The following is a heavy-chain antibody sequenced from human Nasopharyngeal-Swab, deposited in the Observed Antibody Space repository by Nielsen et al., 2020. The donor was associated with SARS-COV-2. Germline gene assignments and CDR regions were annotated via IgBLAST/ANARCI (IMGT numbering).Heavy chain of an antibody. CDR3: ARVLPFRITGTSGMDV. CDR1: GYTFTSYY. J-gene: IGHJ6*02. D-gene: IGHD1-7*01. V-gene: IGHV1-46*01. CDR2: INTTDGST. Sequence: ASVKVSCKPSGYTFTSYYLHWVRQAPGHGLEWMGIINTTDGSTSYAQKFEGRVTMTRVTSTSTVYMELNSLRSEDTAVYYCARVLPFRITGTSGMDVWGQGTTVTVSS.